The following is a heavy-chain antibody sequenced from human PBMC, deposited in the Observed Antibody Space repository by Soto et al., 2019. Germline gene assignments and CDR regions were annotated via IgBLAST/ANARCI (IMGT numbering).Heavy chain of an antibody. Sequence: SETLSLTCTVSGGSISSDGYYWNWIRQHPEKGLECIGYIYYSGNTYYNPSLKSRVTISVDTSKNQFSLMLNSVTAADTAVYYCAREPPRGVFGRRWFDPWGQGTLVTVSS. D-gene: IGHD2-8*01. J-gene: IGHJ5*02. CDR2: IYYSGNT. CDR3: AREPPRGVFGRRWFDP. V-gene: IGHV4-31*03. CDR1: GGSISSDGYY.